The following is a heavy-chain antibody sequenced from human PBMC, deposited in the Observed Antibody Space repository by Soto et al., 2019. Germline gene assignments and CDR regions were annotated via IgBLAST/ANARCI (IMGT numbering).Heavy chain of an antibody. CDR1: GGSISSGVYY. CDR3: ARYKSNYYYGMDV. D-gene: IGHD1-20*01. CDR2: IYYSGIT. Sequence: SETLSLTCTVSGGSISSGVYYWSWIRQPPGKGLEWIGYIYYSGITNYNPSLKSRVTISVDTSKNQFSLKLSSVTAADTAVYYCARYKSNYYYGMDVWGQGTTLTVSS. V-gene: IGHV4-61*08. J-gene: IGHJ6*02.